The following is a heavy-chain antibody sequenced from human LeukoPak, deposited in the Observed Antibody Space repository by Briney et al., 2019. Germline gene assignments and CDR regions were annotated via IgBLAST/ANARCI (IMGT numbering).Heavy chain of an antibody. Sequence: GGSLRLSCAASGFTFSSYTMNWVRQAPGKGLEWVSYISSSSSTIYYADSVKGRFTISRDNSKNTLYLQMNSLRAEDTAVYYCAKSTACSGGSCYSPYYFDYWGQGTLVTVSS. CDR1: GFTFSSYT. J-gene: IGHJ4*02. V-gene: IGHV3-48*01. CDR2: ISSSSSTI. CDR3: AKSTACSGGSCYSPYYFDY. D-gene: IGHD2-15*01.